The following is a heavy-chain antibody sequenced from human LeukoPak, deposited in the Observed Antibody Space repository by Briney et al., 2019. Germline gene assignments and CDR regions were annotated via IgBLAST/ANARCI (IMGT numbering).Heavy chain of an antibody. V-gene: IGHV3-23*01. CDR3: AREWSCTGPRCYGLRDLGGNDLDY. J-gene: IGHJ4*02. Sequence: PGGSLRLSCAPSGFTFRNYEMNWVRQAPGRALEWVSAVSGSGGIIYYADSVKGRFTISRDNSKNELYLQISSLRAEDTAVYYCAREWSCTGPRCYGLRDLGGNDLDYWGQGTLVTVS. CDR2: VSGSGGII. D-gene: IGHD2-2*01. CDR1: GFTFRNYE.